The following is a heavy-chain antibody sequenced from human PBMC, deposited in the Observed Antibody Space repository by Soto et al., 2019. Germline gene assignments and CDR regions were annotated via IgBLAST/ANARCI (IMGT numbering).Heavy chain of an antibody. CDR2: IIPIFGTA. J-gene: IGHJ4*02. V-gene: IGHV1-69*06. D-gene: IGHD1-26*01. CDR3: ARDASRGSYPFGYFDY. Sequence: QVQLVQSVAEVKKPGSSVKVSCTASGGTFSSYAISWVRQAPGQGLEWMGGIIPIFGTANYAQKFQSRVTITEEKSTSTAYMELSSLRSEDTAVYYCARDASRGSYPFGYFDYWGQGTMVTVSS. CDR1: GGTFSSYA.